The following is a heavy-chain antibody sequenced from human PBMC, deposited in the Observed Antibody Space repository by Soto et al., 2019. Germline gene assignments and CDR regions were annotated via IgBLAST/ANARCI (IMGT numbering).Heavy chain of an antibody. J-gene: IGHJ4*02. CDR2: KHHKGWT. V-gene: IGHV4-4*02. D-gene: IGHD1-26*01. CDR1: GDSISSDSW. CDR3: AMVGPTATGAIDY. Sequence: QVQLQESGPGLVKPSGTLFLTCGVSGDSISSDSWWTWVRQSPGKGLEWIGEKHHKGWTNYNPSLKCRVTISIDTSKNQFSLSLTSVTAADTAVFYCAMVGPTATGAIDYWGRGILVTVSS.